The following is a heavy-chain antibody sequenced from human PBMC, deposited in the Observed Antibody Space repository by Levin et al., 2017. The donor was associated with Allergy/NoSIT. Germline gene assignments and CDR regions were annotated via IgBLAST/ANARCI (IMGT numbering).Heavy chain of an antibody. J-gene: IGHJ4*02. Sequence: GESLKISCTASGFTFNNYAMHWVRQGPGKGLEWVAVISYDGASRYYADSVKGRFTISRDNSKNTPYLQMNSLRAEDTAVYYCARGIYGSGTYYSIGGYFDSWGQGTLVTVSS. CDR1: GFTFNNYA. CDR3: ARGIYGSGTYYSIGGYFDS. D-gene: IGHD3-10*01. CDR2: ISYDGASR. V-gene: IGHV3-30-3*01.